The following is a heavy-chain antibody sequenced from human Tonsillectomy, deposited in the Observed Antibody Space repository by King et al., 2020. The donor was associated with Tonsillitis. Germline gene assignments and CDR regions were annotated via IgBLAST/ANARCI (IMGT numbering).Heavy chain of an antibody. V-gene: IGHV2-26*01. CDR2: IFWNDET. CDR3: ARIHIDVTTDWFDP. Sequence: VTLKESGPVLVKPTETLTLTCTVSGFSLREARMGVTWIRQPPGKALEWLAHIFWNDETSYSTSLKNRLTISKDTSKSQVVLTMTNMDPLDTATYYCARIHIDVTTDWFDPWGQGTLVTVSS. CDR1: GFSLREARMG. J-gene: IGHJ5*02. D-gene: IGHD4-17*01.